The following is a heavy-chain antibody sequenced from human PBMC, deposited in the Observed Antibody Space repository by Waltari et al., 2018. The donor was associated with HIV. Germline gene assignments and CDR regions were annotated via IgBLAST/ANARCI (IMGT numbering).Heavy chain of an antibody. V-gene: IGHV1-3*01. CDR2: INAGNGNT. Sequence: QVQLVQSGAEVKKPGASVKVSCKASGYNFIIHAMHWVRQAPGQRLEWMGWINAGNGNTKYSQKFQGRITITRDTSAGTVYMELSSLRSEDTSVYFCARAIDYYDSSGFQHWGQGTLVTVSS. CDR3: ARAIDYYDSSGFQH. D-gene: IGHD3-22*01. CDR1: GYNFIIHA. J-gene: IGHJ1*01.